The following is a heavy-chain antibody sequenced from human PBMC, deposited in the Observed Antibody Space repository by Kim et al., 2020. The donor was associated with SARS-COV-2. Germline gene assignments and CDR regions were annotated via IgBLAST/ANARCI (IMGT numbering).Heavy chain of an antibody. Sequence: GGSLRLSCAASGFTFSSYGMHWVRQAPGKGLEWVAVIWYDGSNKYYADSVKGRFTISRDNSKNTLYLQMNSLRAEDTAVYYCARDHGLSGWYRGDAFDIWGQGTMVTVSS. CDR2: IWYDGSNK. V-gene: IGHV3-33*01. D-gene: IGHD6-19*01. CDR1: GFTFSSYG. CDR3: ARDHGLSGWYRGDAFDI. J-gene: IGHJ3*02.